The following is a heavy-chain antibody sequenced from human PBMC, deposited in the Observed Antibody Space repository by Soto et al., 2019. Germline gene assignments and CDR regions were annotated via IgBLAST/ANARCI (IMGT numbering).Heavy chain of an antibody. D-gene: IGHD3-22*01. CDR1: GSSISSGGYY. J-gene: IGHJ6*02. Sequence: SETLSLTCTVSGSSISSGGYYWSWIRQHPGKGLEWIGYIYYSGSTYYNPTLKSRVTISVDTSKNQFSLKLSSVTAADTAAYYCARESCCGDQDDSSGYFLFWGMDVWGQGTTVTVSS. CDR3: ARESCCGDQDDSSGYFLFWGMDV. CDR2: IYYSGST. V-gene: IGHV4-31*03.